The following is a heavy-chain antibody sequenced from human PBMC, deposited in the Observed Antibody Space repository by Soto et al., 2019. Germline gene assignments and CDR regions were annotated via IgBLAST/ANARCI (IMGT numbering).Heavy chain of an antibody. CDR1: GGSVSSGSYY. CDR2: IYYSGST. CDR3: ARGVDYVATSNWFDP. V-gene: IGHV4-61*01. D-gene: IGHD4-17*01. J-gene: IGHJ5*02. Sequence: QVQLQESGPGLVKPSETLSLTCTVSGGSVSSGSYYCSWIRQPPGKGLEWIGYIYYSGSTNYNPSLKSRVAISVDTSKNQFSLKLSSVTAADTAVYYCARGVDYVATSNWFDPWGQGTLVTVSS.